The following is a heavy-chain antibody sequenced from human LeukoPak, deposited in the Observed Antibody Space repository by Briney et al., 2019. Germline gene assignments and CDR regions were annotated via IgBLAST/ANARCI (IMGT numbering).Heavy chain of an antibody. CDR1: GYTFTGYN. CDR3: ARTYCAEDCSIRYFDY. D-gene: IGHD2-21*02. J-gene: IGHJ4*02. V-gene: IGHV1-46*01. CDR2: INPSGGDT. Sequence: ASVKVSCKASGYTFTGYNMHWVRQAPGQGLEWLGIINPSGGDTKYAQKFQGRVTLTRDKSTSTVYMELSSLTSDDTAVYYCARTYCAEDCSIRYFDYWGQGTLVTVSS.